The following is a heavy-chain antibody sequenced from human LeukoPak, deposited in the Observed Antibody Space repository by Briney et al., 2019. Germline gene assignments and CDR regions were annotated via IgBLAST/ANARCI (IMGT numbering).Heavy chain of an antibody. CDR2: ISGSGGST. CDR3: AKEADYYDSSDYYPSYFDY. J-gene: IGHJ4*02. Sequence: GGSLRLSCAVSGFTFSSYAMRWVRQAPGEGLEWVSAISGSGGSTYYADSVKGRLTIARDNPKNKLYLKMNSLTAEDTAVDYCAKEADYYDSSDYYPSYFDYWGQGALVTVSS. CDR1: GFTFSSYA. V-gene: IGHV3-23*01. D-gene: IGHD3-22*01.